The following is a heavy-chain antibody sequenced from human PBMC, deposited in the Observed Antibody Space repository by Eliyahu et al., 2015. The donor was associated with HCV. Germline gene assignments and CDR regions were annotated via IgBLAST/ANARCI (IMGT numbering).Heavy chain of an antibody. J-gene: IGHJ5*02. V-gene: IGHV3-21*01. CDR1: GFSFSDYS. CDR3: ARSISPRDWFDP. CDR2: ITSSGSYM. D-gene: IGHD2-21*01. Sequence: EVQLVESGGGLVKPGGSLRLSCVASGFSFSDYSMNWVPPGPGKGVGGVSSITSSGSYMYYGDSVEGRFTISRDSAKNSLFLLMNSLRAEDTAVYYCARSISPRDWFDPWGQGTLVTVSS.